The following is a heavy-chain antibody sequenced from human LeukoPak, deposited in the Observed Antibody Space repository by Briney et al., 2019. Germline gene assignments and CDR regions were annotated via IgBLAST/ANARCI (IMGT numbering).Heavy chain of an antibody. CDR3: ARQSKAAVAGVTPFDY. Sequence: GESLKISCKGFGYTFTSYWIGWVRQLPGKGLEWMGIIYPGDSDTRYSPSFQGQVTISADKSISTAYLQWSSLKASDTAMYYCARQSKAAVAGVTPFDYWGQGTLVTVSS. CDR1: GYTFTSYW. J-gene: IGHJ4*02. D-gene: IGHD6-19*01. V-gene: IGHV5-51*01. CDR2: IYPGDSDT.